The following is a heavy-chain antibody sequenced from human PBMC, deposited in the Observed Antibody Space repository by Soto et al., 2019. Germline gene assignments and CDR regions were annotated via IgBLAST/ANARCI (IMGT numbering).Heavy chain of an antibody. J-gene: IGHJ4*02. CDR2: IIPLLDIT. D-gene: IGHD5-12*01. V-gene: IGHV1-69*08. CDR3: ARDSPIGSTFSGYDAIDS. CDR1: GGAFTNDI. Sequence: QVQLVQSGAEVKKPGSSVKVSCKASGGAFTNDIITWVRQAPGQGLEWRGRIIPLLDITNYAQKFQGRVTITADKSTSTAYMELNSLISEDTAVYYCARDSPIGSTFSGYDAIDSWGQGTLVTVSS.